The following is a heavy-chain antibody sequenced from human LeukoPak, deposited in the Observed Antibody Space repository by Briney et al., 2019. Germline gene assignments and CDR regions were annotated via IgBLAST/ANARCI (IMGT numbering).Heavy chain of an antibody. Sequence: SETLSLTCTVSGGSINSTGYYWGWIRQSPGRGLEWFGTMYYSGSIYYNPSLKSRVTISVDTPQNQFSLQLRSVTAADTAVYFCARRDLIYGDSTLDYWGQGTLVTVSP. CDR3: ARRDLIYGDSTLDY. CDR2: MYYSGSI. CDR1: GGSINSTGYY. V-gene: IGHV4-39*01. D-gene: IGHD2-21*02. J-gene: IGHJ4*02.